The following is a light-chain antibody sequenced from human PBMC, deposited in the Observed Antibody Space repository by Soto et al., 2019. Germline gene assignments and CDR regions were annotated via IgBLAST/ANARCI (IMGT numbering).Light chain of an antibody. CDR3: QQYNSYWT. Sequence: TQSTATVSASLGDRDMITVWSSQNISSLLAWYQQPPGTAPQLLIYDASSLESGVPSSFSGSGSGTEFPLTISRLQPDDFATYYCQQYNSYWTFGQGTNVDIK. CDR2: DAS. CDR1: QNISSL. J-gene: IGKJ1*01. V-gene: IGKV1-5*01.